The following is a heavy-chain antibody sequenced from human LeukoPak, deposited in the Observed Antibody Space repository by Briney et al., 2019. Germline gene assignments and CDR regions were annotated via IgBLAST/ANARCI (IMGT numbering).Heavy chain of an antibody. D-gene: IGHD3-3*01. CDR2: IYYSGST. Sequence: PSETLSLTSTVSGGSISSYYWSWIRQPPGKGLEWIGYIYYSGSTNYNPSLKSRVTISVDTSKNQFSLKLSSVTAADTAMYYCARDIGITLFGAVTHDALDIWGQGTMVTVSS. CDR3: ARDIGITLFGAVTHDALDI. CDR1: GGSISSYY. V-gene: IGHV4-59*01. J-gene: IGHJ3*02.